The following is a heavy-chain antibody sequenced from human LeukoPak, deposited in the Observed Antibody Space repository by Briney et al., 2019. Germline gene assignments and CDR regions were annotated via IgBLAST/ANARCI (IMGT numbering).Heavy chain of an antibody. CDR2: IYYSGST. CDR3: ARAADSSGYYGFDY. Sequence: KPSETLSLTCTVSGGSISSSSYYWGWIRQPPGKGLEWIGSIYYSGSTYYNPSLKSRVTISVDTSKNQFSLKLSSVTAADTAVYYCARAADSSGYYGFDYWGQGTLVTVSS. CDR1: GGSISSSSYY. D-gene: IGHD3-22*01. J-gene: IGHJ4*02. V-gene: IGHV4-39*07.